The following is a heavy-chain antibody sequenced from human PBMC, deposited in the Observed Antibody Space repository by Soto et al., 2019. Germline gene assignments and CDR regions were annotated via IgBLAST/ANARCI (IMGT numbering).Heavy chain of an antibody. CDR2: ISGSGGST. CDR3: SSDIVVVVAATHPTPVDY. D-gene: IGHD2-15*01. Sequence: GGSLRLSCAASGFTFSSYAMSGVRQAPGKGLEWVSAISGSGGSTYYADSVKGRFTISRDNSKNTLYLQMNSLRAEDTAVYYCSSDIVVVVAATHPTPVDYWGQGTLVTVSS. CDR1: GFTFSSYA. J-gene: IGHJ4*02. V-gene: IGHV3-23*01.